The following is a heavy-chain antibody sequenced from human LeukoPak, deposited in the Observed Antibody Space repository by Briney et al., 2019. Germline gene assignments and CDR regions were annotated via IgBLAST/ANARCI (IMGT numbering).Heavy chain of an antibody. CDR1: GFTFSGHW. Sequence: GGSLRLSCAASGFTFSGHWMSWVRQAPGKGLEWVADINQGGSDKYYVDSVKGRFTISRDNANNLLYLQMNSLRGEDTAVYYCTRDRSGAEADWGQGTLVTVSS. V-gene: IGHV3-7*01. CDR3: TRDRSGAEAD. CDR2: INQGGSDK. D-gene: IGHD1-26*01. J-gene: IGHJ4*02.